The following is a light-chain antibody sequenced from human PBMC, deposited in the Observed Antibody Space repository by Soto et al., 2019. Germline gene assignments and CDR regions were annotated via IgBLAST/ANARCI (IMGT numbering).Light chain of an antibody. CDR2: DAS. CDR1: QRVSSD. CDR3: QQRSNLPT. J-gene: IGKJ3*01. Sequence: EIVLTQSPATLSLSPGERATLSCRASQRVSSDLAWYQQKPGQAPRLLIYDASNRATGIPARFSGSGSGTDFTLTISSLEPEDFAVYYCQQRSNLPTFGPGTPVDIK. V-gene: IGKV3-11*01.